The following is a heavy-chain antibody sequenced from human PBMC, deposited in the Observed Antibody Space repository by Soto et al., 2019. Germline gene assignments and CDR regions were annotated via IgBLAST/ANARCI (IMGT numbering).Heavy chain of an antibody. J-gene: IGHJ5*02. CDR3: ARDPGFLDEPWGGRFDC. CDR1: GGTFGTYV. Sequence: QVQLVQSGAEVKRPGSSVKVSCKASGGTFGTYVIAWVRQAPGQGLEWMGGMIPIVGAANSTHKFQGRLTMTADESTVTGYMELSNLRSEDTAFDFFARDPGFLDEPWGGRFDCSGQRT. V-gene: IGHV1-69*01. D-gene: IGHD3-9*01. CDR2: MIPIVGAA.